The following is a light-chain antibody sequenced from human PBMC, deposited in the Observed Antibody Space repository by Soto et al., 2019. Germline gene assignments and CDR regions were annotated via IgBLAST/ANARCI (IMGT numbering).Light chain of an antibody. Sequence: DIVMTQSPDSLAVSLGERATVNCKCSGSVLYKSNNKNHLAWYQQKTGQPPQLIIYWASTRESGVPERFSGSGSGTDFTLTISSLEAEDVSFYWCQQYFDVPFTFGGGTKVDIK. CDR1: GSVLYKSNNKNH. CDR3: QQYFDVPFT. CDR2: WAS. J-gene: IGKJ4*01. V-gene: IGKV4-1*01.